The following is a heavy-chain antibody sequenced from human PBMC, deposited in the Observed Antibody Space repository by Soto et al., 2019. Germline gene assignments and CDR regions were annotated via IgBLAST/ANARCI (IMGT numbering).Heavy chain of an antibody. CDR3: ERRYRDHFAY. CDR1: GGSISSYY. J-gene: IGHJ4*01. V-gene: IGHV4-59*08. CDR2: IYYSGST. Sequence: LSLTCTVSGGSISSYYWGWMRQPPGEGLEWIGYIYYSGSTNYNPSLKSRVTISVDTSKNQFSLKLSSVTAADTAVYYCERRYRDHFAYSGQGTLVTVSS. D-gene: IGHD3-3*02.